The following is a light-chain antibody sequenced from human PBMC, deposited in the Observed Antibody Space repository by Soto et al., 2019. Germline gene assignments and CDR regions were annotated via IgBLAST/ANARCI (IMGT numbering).Light chain of an antibody. CDR2: AAS. J-gene: IGKJ2*01. CDR3: QHYYSYPYT. Sequence: DIQMTQSPSSLSASVGDRVIITCRASQSINSFLNWYQQKPGKAPKALIYAASFLQSGVPSRFSGSGSGTDFSLTISFLQSEDFATYYCQHYYSYPYTFGQGTTLQMK. V-gene: IGKV1-39*01. CDR1: QSINSF.